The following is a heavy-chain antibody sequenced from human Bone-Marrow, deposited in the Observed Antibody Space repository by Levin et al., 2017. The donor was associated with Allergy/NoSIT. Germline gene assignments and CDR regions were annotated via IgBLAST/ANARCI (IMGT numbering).Heavy chain of an antibody. CDR2: INHGGST. J-gene: IGHJ4*02. Sequence: SETLSLTCAVYGGSFSGYYWSWIRQSPGKGLEWIGEINHGGSTDYNPSLKSRVTISVDTSKNQFSLKLTSVTAADTAVYYCASRGLRYCSGISCYSYFDYWGQGTLVTVSS. V-gene: IGHV4-34*01. CDR3: ASRGLRYCSGISCYSYFDY. D-gene: IGHD2-2*01. CDR1: GGSFSGYY.